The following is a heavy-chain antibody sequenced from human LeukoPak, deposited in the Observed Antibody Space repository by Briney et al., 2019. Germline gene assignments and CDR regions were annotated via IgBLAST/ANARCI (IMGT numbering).Heavy chain of an antibody. CDR3: SRESGPFSPFGF. D-gene: IGHD1-26*01. Sequence: SETLSLTCGVSGGSISGTNWWSWVRQPPGQGLEWIGEISLRGLTNYNPSLRSRLTMSLDESKNQVSLNLTSVTAADTAVYYCSRESGPFSPFGFWGRGTLVSVHS. CDR1: GGSISGTNW. J-gene: IGHJ4*02. CDR2: ISLRGLT. V-gene: IGHV4-4*02.